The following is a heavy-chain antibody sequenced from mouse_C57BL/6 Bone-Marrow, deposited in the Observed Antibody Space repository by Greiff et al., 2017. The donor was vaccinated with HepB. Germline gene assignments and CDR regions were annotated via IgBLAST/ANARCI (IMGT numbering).Heavy chain of an antibody. CDR3: ASLFHY. V-gene: IGHV1-82*01. CDR2: IYPGDGDT. Sequence: QVQLQQSGPELVKPEASVKISCKASGYAFSSSWLNWVKQRPGKGLEWIGRIYPGDGDTNYNGKFKGKATLTADKSSSTAYMQLSSLTSDDSAVYFCASLFHYWGQGTTLTVSS. CDR1: GYAFSSSW. J-gene: IGHJ2*01.